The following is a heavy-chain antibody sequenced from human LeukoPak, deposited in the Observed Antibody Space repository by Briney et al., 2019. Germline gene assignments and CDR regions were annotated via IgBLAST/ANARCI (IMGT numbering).Heavy chain of an antibody. V-gene: IGHV4-39*01. D-gene: IGHD5-18*01. Sequence: SETLSLTCTVSGGSISSSSYYWGWIRQPPGKGLEWIGSIYYSGSTYYNPSLKSRVTISVDTSKNQFSLKLSSVTAADTAVYYCATYGYSYSLDYWGQGTLVTVSS. CDR3: ATYGYSYSLDY. CDR2: IYYSGST. J-gene: IGHJ4*02. CDR1: GGSISSSSYY.